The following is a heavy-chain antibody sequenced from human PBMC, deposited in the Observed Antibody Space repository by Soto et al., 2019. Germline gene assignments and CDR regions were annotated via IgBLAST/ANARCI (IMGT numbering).Heavy chain of an antibody. V-gene: IGHV4-4*07. CDR3: VRGRSYSVYDF. Sequence: AETLSLTCTVSGGSISGHSWVWVRQPAGKGLEWIVHIYPSGSTSYNPSLRSRVTMSLDTSSNQIFLNLTSVTAADTAVFYCVRGRSYSVYDFWGPGTLVTVSS. D-gene: IGHD5-12*01. CDR2: IYPSGST. J-gene: IGHJ4*02. CDR1: GGSISGHS.